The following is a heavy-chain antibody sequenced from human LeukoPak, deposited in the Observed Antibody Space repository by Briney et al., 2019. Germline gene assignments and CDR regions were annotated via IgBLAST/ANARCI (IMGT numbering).Heavy chain of an antibody. CDR1: GGSFSGYY. J-gene: IGHJ6*04. V-gene: IGHV4-34*01. CDR2: INHSGST. Sequence: SETLSLTCAVYGGSFSGYYWSWIRQPPGKGLEWIGEINHSGSTNYNPSLKGRVTISADTSKNQFSLKLSSVTAADTAVYYCARPLLDVWGKGTTVTISS. CDR3: ARPLLDV.